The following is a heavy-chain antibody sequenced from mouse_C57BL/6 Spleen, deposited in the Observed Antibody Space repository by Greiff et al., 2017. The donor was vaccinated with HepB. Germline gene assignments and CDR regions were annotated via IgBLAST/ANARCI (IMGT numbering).Heavy chain of an antibody. V-gene: IGHV1-4*01. D-gene: IGHD2-1*01. J-gene: IGHJ2*01. CDR3: ARGRLMGYGNYVDY. CDR2: INPSSGYT. CDR1: GYTFTSYT. Sequence: VKLQESGAELARPGASVKMSCKASGYTFTSYTMHWVKQRPGQGLEWIGYINPSSGYTKYNQKFKDKATLSADKSSSTAYMQLSSLTSEDSAVYYCARGRLMGYGNYVDYWGQGTTLTVSS.